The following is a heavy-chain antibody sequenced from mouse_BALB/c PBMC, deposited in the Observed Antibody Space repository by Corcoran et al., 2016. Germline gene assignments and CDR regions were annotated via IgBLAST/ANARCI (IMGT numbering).Heavy chain of an antibody. CDR2: IWWDDAK. V-gene: IGHV8-8*01. Sequence: QVTLKESGPGIMKPSQIRSLTCSFSGFSLSTSGMGVGWIRQPSGMGLEWLAHIWWDDAKYYNPSLKSQLTISKDTSRNQIFLKITSVDTADTATDYCARRTATAMDYWGQGTSVTVSS. CDR3: ARRTATAMDY. CDR1: GFSLSTSGMG. D-gene: IGHD1-2*01. J-gene: IGHJ4*01.